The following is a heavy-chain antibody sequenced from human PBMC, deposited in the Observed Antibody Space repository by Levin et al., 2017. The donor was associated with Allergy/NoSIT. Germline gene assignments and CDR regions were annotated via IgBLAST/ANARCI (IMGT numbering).Heavy chain of an antibody. J-gene: IGHJ4*02. Sequence: PSETLSLTCTVSGGSISSGGYYWSWIRQHPGKGLEWIGYIYYSGSTYYNPSLKSRVTISVDTSKNQFSLKLSSVTAADTAVYYCARVERFLEWSTGPFDYWGQGTLVTVSS. CDR2: IYYSGST. D-gene: IGHD3-3*01. CDR1: GGSISSGGYY. V-gene: IGHV4-31*03. CDR3: ARVERFLEWSTGPFDY.